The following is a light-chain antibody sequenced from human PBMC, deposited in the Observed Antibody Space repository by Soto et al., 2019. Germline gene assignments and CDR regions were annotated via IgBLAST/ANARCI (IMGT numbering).Light chain of an antibody. Sequence: DIQMTQSPSSLSASVGDRVTITCQASQDISNSLNWFHQKPGKAPKLLIYGASNLQTGVPSRFSGSGSGTDFTFTISNLQPEDIATYYCQQYDNIPRTFGPGTKVDLK. CDR1: QDISNS. J-gene: IGKJ3*01. V-gene: IGKV1-33*01. CDR3: QQYDNIPRT. CDR2: GAS.